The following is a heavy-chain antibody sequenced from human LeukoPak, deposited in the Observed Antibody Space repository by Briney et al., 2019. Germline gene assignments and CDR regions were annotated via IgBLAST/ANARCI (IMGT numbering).Heavy chain of an antibody. J-gene: IGHJ4*02. CDR2: IKSDGSDT. CDR3: ARGYSSGLHFDY. V-gene: IGHV3-74*01. Sequence: PAGGSLRLSCAASGFTLSSYWMHWVRHVPGKGLVWVSRIKSDGSDTRYADSVKGRFTISRDNAKNTLYLQMNSLRAEDTAVYYCARGYSSGLHFDYWGQGTLVTVSS. D-gene: IGHD6-19*01. CDR1: GFTLSSYW.